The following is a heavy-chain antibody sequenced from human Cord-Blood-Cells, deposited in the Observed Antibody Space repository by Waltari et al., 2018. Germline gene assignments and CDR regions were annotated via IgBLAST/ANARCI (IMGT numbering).Heavy chain of an antibody. Sequence: EVQLVQSGAEVKKPGESLKISCKGSGYSFTSYWIGWVRQIPGKGLEWMGDIVPGYSDTRYSPSFQGQVTISADKSISTAYLQGSSLKASDTAMYYCARLIAGESLYYFDYWGQGTLVTVSS. CDR3: ARLIAGESLYYFDY. CDR1: GYSFTSYW. D-gene: IGHD7-27*01. J-gene: IGHJ4*02. CDR2: IVPGYSDT. V-gene: IGHV5-51*01.